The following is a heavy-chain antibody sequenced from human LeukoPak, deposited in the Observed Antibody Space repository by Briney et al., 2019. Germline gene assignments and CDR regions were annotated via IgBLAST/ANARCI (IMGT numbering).Heavy chain of an antibody. CDR2: IYPIDSDT. CDR3: ARLDRGRYCSSTSCPNWFDP. Sequence: GESLKISCNGSHYTFTNYWIGWVRQVPGRGLEWMGIIYPIDSDTKYSPSFQGQVTISADRSINTAYLQWTSLQASDTGIYYCARLDRGRYCSSTSCPNWFDPWGQGTLVTVSS. D-gene: IGHD2-2*01. J-gene: IGHJ5*02. V-gene: IGHV5-51*01. CDR1: HYTFTNYW.